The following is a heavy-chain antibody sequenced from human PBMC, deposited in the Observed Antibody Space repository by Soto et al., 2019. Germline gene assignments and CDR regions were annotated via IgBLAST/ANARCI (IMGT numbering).Heavy chain of an antibody. D-gene: IGHD2-21*01. Sequence: QVQLVQSGAEVKKPGSSVKVSCKASGGTFSSYTISWVRQAPGQGLEWMGKIIPILGIANHAKKLQGRVTITADKSTSTAYMELSSLRSEDTAVYYCARVGGYCGGECYLYYVDYWGQGTVVTVSS. CDR2: IIPILGIA. V-gene: IGHV1-69*02. J-gene: IGHJ4*02. CDR3: ARVGGYCGGECYLYYVDY. CDR1: GGTFSSYT.